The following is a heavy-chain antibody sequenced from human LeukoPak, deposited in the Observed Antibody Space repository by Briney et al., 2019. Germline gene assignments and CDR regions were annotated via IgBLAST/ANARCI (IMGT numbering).Heavy chain of an antibody. V-gene: IGHV3-53*01. J-gene: IGHJ4*02. CDR1: GFTVSSNY. D-gene: IGHD3-9*01. CDR3: ARDSADFDWSFDY. CDR2: IYSGGST. Sequence: GGSLRLSCAASGFTVSSNYMSWVRQAPGKGLEWVSVIYSGGSTYYADSVKGRFTISRDNSKNTLYLQMNSLRAEDTAVYYCARDSADFDWSFDYWGQGTLVTVS.